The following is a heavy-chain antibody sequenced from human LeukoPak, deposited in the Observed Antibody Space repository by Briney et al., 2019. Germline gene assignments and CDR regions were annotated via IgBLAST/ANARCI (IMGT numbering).Heavy chain of an antibody. CDR2: INHSGST. V-gene: IGHV4-34*01. D-gene: IGHD6-13*01. CDR1: GGSFSGYY. J-gene: IGHJ6*03. Sequence: PSETLSLTCAVYGGSFSGYYWSWIRQPPGKGLEWIGEINHSGSTNYNPSLKSRVTISVDTSKNQFSLKLSSVTAADTAVYYCARQGIAAAGQYYYYYYMDVWGKGTTVTISS. CDR3: ARQGIAAAGQYYYYYYMDV.